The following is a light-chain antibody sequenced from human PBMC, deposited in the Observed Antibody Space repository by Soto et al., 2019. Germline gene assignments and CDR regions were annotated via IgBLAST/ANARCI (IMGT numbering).Light chain of an antibody. CDR2: KAS. CDR1: QTISNW. CDR3: QQYNSYSQT. V-gene: IGKV1-5*03. J-gene: IGKJ1*01. Sequence: IQMTQSPSTLSASVGDRVTITCRASQTISNWLAWYQQKPGKAPKLLIYKASTLESAVPSRFSGSGSGTEFTLTISGLQPEDFATYYCQQYNSYSQTFGQGTRWISN.